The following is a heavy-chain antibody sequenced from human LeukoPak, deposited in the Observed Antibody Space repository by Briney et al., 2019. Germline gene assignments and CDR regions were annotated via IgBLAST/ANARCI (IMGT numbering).Heavy chain of an antibody. CDR2: IKQDEIEK. Sequence: GGSLRLSCEASGFSFSNYWMSWVRQAPGKGLEWVANIKQDEIEKYYVDSVKGRFTLSRDNAKNSLYLQMNSLRAEDTAVYYCARGYCSGSSCYSGFYFDYWGQGALVTVSS. J-gene: IGHJ4*02. D-gene: IGHD2-15*01. CDR3: ARGYCSGSSCYSGFYFDY. V-gene: IGHV3-7*01. CDR1: GFSFSNYW.